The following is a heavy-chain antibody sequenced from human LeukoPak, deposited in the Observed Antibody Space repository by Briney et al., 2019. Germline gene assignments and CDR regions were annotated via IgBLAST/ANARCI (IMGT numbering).Heavy chain of an antibody. V-gene: IGHV1-69*13. Sequence: SVKVSCKSSGGTSGSASISWVRQAPGQGLQWIGGIIPVFGTPTYAQMFQGRVTIIADESTSTAYMELTGLTSEDTAVYYCARGYYGSGMDSFDYWGLGTLVTVSS. D-gene: IGHD3-10*01. CDR3: ARGYYGSGMDSFDY. CDR2: IIPVFGTP. CDR1: GGTSGSAS. J-gene: IGHJ4*02.